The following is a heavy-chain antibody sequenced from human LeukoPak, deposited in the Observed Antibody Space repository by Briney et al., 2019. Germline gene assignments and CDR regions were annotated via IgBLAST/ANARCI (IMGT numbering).Heavy chain of an antibody. CDR3: ARGGLPGGFDY. Sequence: GGSLRLSCAASGFTVSNSWMFWVRQAPGKGLMYVSEINNDGNRIRYVDSVKGRFTISRDGAKNTLFLQMNSLRDDTAMYYCARGGLPGGFDYWGQGILVTVSS. D-gene: IGHD7-27*01. J-gene: IGHJ4*02. V-gene: IGHV3-74*01. CDR1: GFTVSNSW. CDR2: INNDGNRI.